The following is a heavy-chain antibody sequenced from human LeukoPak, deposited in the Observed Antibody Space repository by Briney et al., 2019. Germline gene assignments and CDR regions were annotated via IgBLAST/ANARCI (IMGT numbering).Heavy chain of an antibody. CDR3: AKRGVVIRVILVGFHKEAYYFDS. V-gene: IGHV3-23*01. D-gene: IGHD3-22*01. Sequence: GGSLRLSCAVSGVTLSNYGMAWVRQAPGKGLEWVAGISGSGGRPNYADSVKGRFTISRDNAKNTLYLQMNSLRAEDTAVYFCAKRGVVIRVILVGFHKEAYYFDSWGQGALVTVSS. J-gene: IGHJ4*02. CDR1: GVTLSNYG. CDR2: ISGSGGRP.